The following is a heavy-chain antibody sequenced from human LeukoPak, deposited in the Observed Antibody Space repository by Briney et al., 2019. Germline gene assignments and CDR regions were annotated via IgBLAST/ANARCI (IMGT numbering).Heavy chain of an antibody. CDR3: ARRFYYYTDV. V-gene: IGHV1-18*01. CDR2: ISSYNGDT. CDR1: GYTFTSYG. J-gene: IGHJ6*03. Sequence: ASVKVSCKASGYTFTSYGISWVRLAPGQGLEWMGWISSYNGDTDYAQKLQGRVTMTTDTSTSTAYMELRSLRSEDTAVYYCARRFYYYTDVWGTGTTVTVSS.